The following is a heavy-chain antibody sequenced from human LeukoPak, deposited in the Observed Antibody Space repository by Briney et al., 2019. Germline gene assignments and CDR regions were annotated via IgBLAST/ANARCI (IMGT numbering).Heavy chain of an antibody. CDR1: GGSIRSYY. Sequence: PSETLSLTCTVSGGSIRSYYWSWIRQPPGKGLEWIGYIYYSGSTNYNPSLKSRVTISVDTSKNQFSLKLSSVTAADTAVYYCARYIVVVPAAMIDAFDIWGQGTMVTVSS. D-gene: IGHD2-2*01. CDR3: ARYIVVVPAAMIDAFDI. J-gene: IGHJ3*02. CDR2: IYYSGST. V-gene: IGHV4-59*12.